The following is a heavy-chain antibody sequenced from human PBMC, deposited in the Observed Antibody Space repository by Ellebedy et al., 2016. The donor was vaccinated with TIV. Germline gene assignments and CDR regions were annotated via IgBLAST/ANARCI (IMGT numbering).Heavy chain of an antibody. CDR3: AREYDEYYFDY. CDR1: GFTFSSYG. J-gene: IGHJ4*02. D-gene: IGHD3-3*01. CDR2: MWFDGSNK. Sequence: GESLKISCAASGFTFSSYGMHWVRQAPGKGMEWVAYMWFDGSNKNYADSVKGRFTISRDNSKNPLYLQMNSLRAEDTAVYYCAREYDEYYFDYWGQGTLVTVSS. V-gene: IGHV3-33*01.